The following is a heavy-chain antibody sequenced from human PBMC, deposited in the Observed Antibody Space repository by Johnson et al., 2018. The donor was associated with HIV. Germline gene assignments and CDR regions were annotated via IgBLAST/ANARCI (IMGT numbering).Heavy chain of an antibody. CDR3: ASWNYFDAFDI. CDR1: GFTFSSYA. J-gene: IGHJ3*02. CDR2: ISYDGSNK. V-gene: IGHV3-30*04. Sequence: QVQLVESGGGVVQPGRSLRLSCAASGFTFSSYAMHWVRQAPGKGPEWVAVISYDGSNKYYADSVKGRFTISRDNSKNTLYLQMNSLRDEDTAVYYCASWNYFDAFDIWGHGTMVTVSS. D-gene: IGHD1-7*01.